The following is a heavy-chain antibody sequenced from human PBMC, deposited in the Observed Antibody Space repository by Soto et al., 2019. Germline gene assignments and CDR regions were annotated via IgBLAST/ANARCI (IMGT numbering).Heavy chain of an antibody. D-gene: IGHD6-13*01. Sequence: QVQLQESGPGLVRPSETLSLACTVSGASISDYYWSWIRQPPGKGLEWLGVVYYRGNTKINPSLQGRATISLDTSKSQFSLRLSSVTAADTAVYFCAASDSSSWNFWFDPWGQGTLVSVSS. CDR2: VYYRGNT. J-gene: IGHJ5*02. CDR1: GASISDYY. V-gene: IGHV4-59*08. CDR3: AASDSSSWNFWFDP.